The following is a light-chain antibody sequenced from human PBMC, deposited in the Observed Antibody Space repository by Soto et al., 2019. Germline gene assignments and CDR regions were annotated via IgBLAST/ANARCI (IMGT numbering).Light chain of an antibody. J-gene: IGKJ1*01. V-gene: IGKV3-20*01. Sequence: EIGLTQSPGTLSLSPGERATLSCRASQSVSNNYLAWYQQKPGQAPRLLIYGASNRATGIPDRFSGSGSGTDFTLTISRLEPEDYAVYYCQQYGSSGTFGQGTKLEIK. CDR1: QSVSNNY. CDR3: QQYGSSGT. CDR2: GAS.